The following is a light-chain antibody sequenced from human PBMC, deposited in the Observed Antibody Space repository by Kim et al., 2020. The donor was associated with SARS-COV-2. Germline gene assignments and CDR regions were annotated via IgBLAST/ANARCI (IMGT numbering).Light chain of an antibody. J-gene: IGLJ1*01. CDR2: RNN. CDR1: SSNIGSNV. CDR3: AAWDDSLRTHV. V-gene: IGLV1-44*01. Sequence: QSALTQPPSASGTPVQRVTIPCSGSSSNIGSNVVNWYKQLPGTAPQLLIYRNNERPSGVPDRFSGSKSGTSASLAINGLQSEDEADYYCAAWDDSLRTHVLGDGTKVTVL.